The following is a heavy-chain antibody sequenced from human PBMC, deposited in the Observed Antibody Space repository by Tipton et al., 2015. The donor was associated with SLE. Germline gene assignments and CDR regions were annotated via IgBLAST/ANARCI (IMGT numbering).Heavy chain of an antibody. Sequence: TLSLTCTVSGGSISSYYWSWIRQPPGKGLEWIGETNHSGSTNYNPSLKSRVTISVDTSKNQFSLKLSSVTAADTAVYYCARGGWGVAFDIWGQGTMVTVSS. V-gene: IGHV4-34*01. CDR2: TNHSGST. CDR3: ARGGWGVAFDI. CDR1: GGSISSYY. D-gene: IGHD3-16*01. J-gene: IGHJ3*02.